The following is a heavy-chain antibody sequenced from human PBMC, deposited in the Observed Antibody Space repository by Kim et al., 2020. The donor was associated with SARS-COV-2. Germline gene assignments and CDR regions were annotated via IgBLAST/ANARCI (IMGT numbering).Heavy chain of an antibody. Sequence: AQKFQGRVTMTRDTSVSTAYMELSRLRSGDTAVYYCARDCTGYYYYYLDVWGKGTTVTVSS. J-gene: IGHJ6*03. V-gene: IGHV1-2*02. CDR3: ARDCTGYYYYYLDV. D-gene: IGHD2-2*01.